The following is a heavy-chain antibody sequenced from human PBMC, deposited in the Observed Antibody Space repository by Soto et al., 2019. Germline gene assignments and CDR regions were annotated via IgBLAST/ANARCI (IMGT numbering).Heavy chain of an antibody. CDR2: FNPSDSYT. J-gene: IGHJ6*02. Sequence: PGESLKISCPVSGYSFANYWISWVRQMPGKGLEWMGRFNPSDSYTDYNPSFQGHVTISADKSISTAYVQWSSLKASDTAMYFCARHPYIGGLDVWGQGTAVTVS. CDR3: ARHPYIGGLDV. CDR1: GYSFANYW. D-gene: IGHD2-15*01. V-gene: IGHV5-10-1*01.